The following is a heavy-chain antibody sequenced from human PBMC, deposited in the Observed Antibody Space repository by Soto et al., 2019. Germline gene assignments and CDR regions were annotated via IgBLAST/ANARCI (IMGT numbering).Heavy chain of an antibody. Sequence: GGSLRLSCVASGFTFSSYGMHWVRQAPGKGLEWVAVIWYDGSNKYYADSVKGRFTISRDNSKNTLYLQMNSLRAEDAAVYYCARGGSGSYDYYYYYGMDVWGQGTTVTVSS. CDR3: ARGGSGSYDYYYYYGMDV. CDR2: IWYDGSNK. V-gene: IGHV3-33*01. D-gene: IGHD1-26*01. CDR1: GFTFSSYG. J-gene: IGHJ6*02.